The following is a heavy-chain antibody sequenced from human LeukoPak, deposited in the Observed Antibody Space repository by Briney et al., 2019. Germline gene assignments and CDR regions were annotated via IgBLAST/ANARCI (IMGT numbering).Heavy chain of an antibody. CDR2: IYSDGST. CDR1: GITVSSDY. V-gene: IGHV3-66*01. J-gene: IGHJ4*02. D-gene: IGHD2-21*01. CDR3: ARGGGAYCGGICYRNFDY. Sequence: PGGSLRLSCATSGITVSSDYMSWVRQAPGKGLEWVSVIYSDGSTYYADSVKGRFTISRDNSKDTLYLQVNSLRAEDTAVYYCARGGGAYCGGICYRNFDYWGQGTLVTVS.